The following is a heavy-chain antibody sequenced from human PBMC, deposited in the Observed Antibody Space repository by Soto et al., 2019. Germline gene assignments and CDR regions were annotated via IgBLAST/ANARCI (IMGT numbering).Heavy chain of an antibody. Sequence: SETLSLTCAVSGGSISSSNWWSWVRQPPGKGLEWFGEIYNSGSTNYNPSLKSRVTISVDKSKNQFSLKLISVTAADTAVYYCAREGPGRYDYSSGSGAPFGYWGQGTLVTVSS. CDR1: GGSISSSNW. V-gene: IGHV4-4*02. CDR3: AREGPGRYDYSSGSGAPFGY. J-gene: IGHJ4*02. CDR2: IYNSGST. D-gene: IGHD3-22*01.